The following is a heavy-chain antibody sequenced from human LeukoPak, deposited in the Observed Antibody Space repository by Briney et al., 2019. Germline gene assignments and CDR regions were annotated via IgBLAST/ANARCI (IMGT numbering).Heavy chain of an antibody. CDR3: ARVGYVWGSYRSLRLGPFDY. Sequence: ASVKVSCKASGYTFTSYDINWVRQATGQGLEWMGWMNPNSGNTGYAQKFQGRVTMTRNTSISTAYMELSSLRSEDTAVYYCARVGYVWGSYRSLRLGPFDYWGQGTLVTVSS. V-gene: IGHV1-8*01. D-gene: IGHD3-16*02. CDR1: GYTFTSYD. J-gene: IGHJ4*02. CDR2: MNPNSGNT.